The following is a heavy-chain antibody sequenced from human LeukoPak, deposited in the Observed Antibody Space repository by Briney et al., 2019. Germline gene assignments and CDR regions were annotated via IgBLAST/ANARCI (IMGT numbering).Heavy chain of an antibody. Sequence: PGGSLRLSCAASGFTFSSYGMSWVRQAPGKGLECVSAITAAGDTTFYADSVKGRFTTSRDNSKNILYLVLNNLRAEDTALYYCAKAFGTNGYYQLPIDFWGQGTLVTVSA. CDR3: AKAFGTNGYYQLPIDF. D-gene: IGHD3-22*01. CDR1: GFTFSSYG. V-gene: IGHV3-23*01. J-gene: IGHJ4*02. CDR2: ITAAGDTT.